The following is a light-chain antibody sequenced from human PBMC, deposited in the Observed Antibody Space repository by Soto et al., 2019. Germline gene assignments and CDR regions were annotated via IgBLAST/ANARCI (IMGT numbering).Light chain of an antibody. CDR1: SSDVGGYDF. CDR2: QVR. CDR3: SSYTSSSTRLYL. V-gene: IGLV2-14*01. Sequence: QSALTQPASVSGSPGQSITISCTGTSSDVGGYDFVSWYQQHPGKAPKLMIYQVRNRPSGVSDRFSGSKSGNTASQTISGLQAEDKADYDCSSYTSSSTRLYLFRTGTKLTVL. J-gene: IGLJ1*01.